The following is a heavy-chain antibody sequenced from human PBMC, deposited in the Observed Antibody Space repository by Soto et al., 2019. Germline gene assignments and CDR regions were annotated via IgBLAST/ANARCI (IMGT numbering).Heavy chain of an antibody. J-gene: IGHJ4*02. CDR3: SRGILV. CDR2: ISYGGST. CDR1: GGSINSGGYC. D-gene: IGHD5-18*01. Sequence: QVQLQESGPGLVKPSQTLSLTCTVSGGSINSGGYCWRWIRQHPGKGLDWIGCISYGGSTSYYPSLKSRLNISVDTSKNPFSLKLTSVTAADTAVYYCSRGILVWGQGALITVSS. V-gene: IGHV4-31*03.